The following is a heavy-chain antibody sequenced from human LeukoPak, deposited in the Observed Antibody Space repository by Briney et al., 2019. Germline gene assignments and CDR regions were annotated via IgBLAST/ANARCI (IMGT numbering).Heavy chain of an antibody. CDR3: ARTDYDFWSGYTTFDY. Sequence: GGSLRLSCAAPGFTFSSYWMHWVRQAPGKGLVWVSRINSDGSSTSYADSVKGRFTISRDNAKNTLYLQMNSLRAEDTAVYYCARTDYDFWSGYTTFDYWGQGTLVTVSS. V-gene: IGHV3-74*01. CDR2: INSDGSST. CDR1: GFTFSSYW. D-gene: IGHD3-3*01. J-gene: IGHJ4*02.